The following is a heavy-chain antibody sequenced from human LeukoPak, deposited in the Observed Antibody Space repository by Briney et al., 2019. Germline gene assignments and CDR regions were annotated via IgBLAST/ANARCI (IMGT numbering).Heavy chain of an antibody. Sequence: SVKVSCKASGGTFSSYAISWVRQAPGQGLEWMGGIIPIFGTANYAQKFQGRVTITADKSTSTAYMELSSLRSEDTAVCYCASVTTVTPGEGGYYYYYMDVWGKGTTVTVSS. V-gene: IGHV1-69*06. D-gene: IGHD4-17*01. CDR2: IIPIFGTA. CDR1: GGTFSSYA. J-gene: IGHJ6*03. CDR3: ASVTTVTPGEGGYYYYYMDV.